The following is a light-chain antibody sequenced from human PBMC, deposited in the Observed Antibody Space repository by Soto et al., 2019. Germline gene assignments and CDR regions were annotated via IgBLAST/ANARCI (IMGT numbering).Light chain of an antibody. CDR3: CSYAGSYTYV. Sequence: QSALAQPRSVSGFPGQSFTISCTGTSSDVGGYNYVSWYQQHPGKAPKFMIYDVSKRPSGVPDRFSGSKSGNTASLTISVLQAEDDADYYCCSYAGSYTYVFGTGTKVTVL. V-gene: IGLV2-11*01. CDR1: SSDVGGYNY. J-gene: IGLJ1*01. CDR2: DVS.